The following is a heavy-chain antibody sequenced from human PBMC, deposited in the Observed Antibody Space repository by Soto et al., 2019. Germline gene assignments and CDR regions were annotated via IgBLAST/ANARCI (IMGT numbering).Heavy chain of an antibody. Sequence: DVQLLESGGGLVQPGGSLSLACEASGFTFSDHGMSWVRQAPGKGLDWVSAISGSVGSTYYANSVKGRFPISSDNSKNTLLLQMSSLRDEDTDVYYCAKDRTIAARNYDAWGQGDLVTVSS. D-gene: IGHD6-6*01. CDR1: GFTFSDHG. V-gene: IGHV3-23*01. J-gene: IGHJ5*02. CDR3: AKDRTIAARNYDA. CDR2: ISGSVGST.